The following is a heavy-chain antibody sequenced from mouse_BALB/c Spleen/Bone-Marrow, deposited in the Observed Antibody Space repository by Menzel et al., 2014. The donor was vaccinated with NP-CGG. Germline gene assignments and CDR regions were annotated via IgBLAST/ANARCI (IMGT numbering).Heavy chain of an antibody. J-gene: IGHJ3*01. CDR3: ARSPWFAY. V-gene: IGHV5-17*02. CDR1: GFTFSSFG. Sequence: EVQLVESGGGLVQPGGSRKLSCAASGFTFSSFGMHWVRQAPEKGLEWVAYISSGSSTIYYADTVKGRFTISRDNPKSTLFLQMTNLRSEDTAMYYCARSPWFAYWGQGTLVTVSA. CDR2: ISSGSSTI.